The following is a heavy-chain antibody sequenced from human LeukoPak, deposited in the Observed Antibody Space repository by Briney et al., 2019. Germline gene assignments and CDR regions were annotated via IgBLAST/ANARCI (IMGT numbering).Heavy chain of an antibody. Sequence: ASVKVSCKASGYTFTSYAMHWVRQAPGQRLEWMGWINAGNGNTKYSQKFQGRVTITRDTSASTAYMELSSLRSEDTAVYYCARDRSGGGWPQDYWGQGTLVTVSS. CDR3: ARDRSGGGWPQDY. CDR2: INAGNGNT. CDR1: GYTFTSYA. V-gene: IGHV1-3*01. D-gene: IGHD6-19*01. J-gene: IGHJ4*02.